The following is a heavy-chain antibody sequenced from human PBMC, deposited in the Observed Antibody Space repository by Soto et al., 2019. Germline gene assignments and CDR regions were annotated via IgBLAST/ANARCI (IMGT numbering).Heavy chain of an antibody. D-gene: IGHD3-9*01. V-gene: IGHV1-69*04. CDR3: AREGAYDILTGPYDY. Sequence: SVKVSCKASGGTFSSYTISWVRQAPGQGLEWMGRIIPILGIANYAQKFQGRVTITADKSTSTAYMELSSLRSEDTAVYYCAREGAYDILTGPYDYWGQGTLVTVSS. J-gene: IGHJ4*02. CDR1: GGTFSSYT. CDR2: IIPILGIA.